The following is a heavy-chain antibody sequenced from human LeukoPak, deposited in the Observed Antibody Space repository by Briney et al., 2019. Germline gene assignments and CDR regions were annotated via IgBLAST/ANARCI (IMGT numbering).Heavy chain of an antibody. CDR3: ARGSGYDKGFDY. Sequence: PSETLSLTCTVSGGSTSSGDYYWSWIRQPPGTGLEWIGYIYYSGSTYYNPSLKSRVTISVDTSKNQFSLKLSSVTAADTAVYYCARGSGYDKGFDYWGQGTLVTVSS. CDR1: GGSTSSGDYY. V-gene: IGHV4-30-4*01. CDR2: IYYSGST. D-gene: IGHD5-12*01. J-gene: IGHJ4*02.